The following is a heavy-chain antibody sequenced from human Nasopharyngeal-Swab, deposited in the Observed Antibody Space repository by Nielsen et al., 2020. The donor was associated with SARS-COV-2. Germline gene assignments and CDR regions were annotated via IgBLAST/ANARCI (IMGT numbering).Heavy chain of an antibody. D-gene: IGHD3-10*01. J-gene: IGHJ5*02. CDR3: ARDFSGFWFDP. Sequence: GSLRLSCTVSGGSINNYQWSWIRQPPGKGLEWVGCILYSGYTKYNPSLKSRVTISVDTSKSQVSLKLSSVTAEDTAVYYCARDFSGFWFDPWGQGTLVTVSS. V-gene: IGHV4-59*01. CDR2: ILYSGYT. CDR1: GGSINNYQ.